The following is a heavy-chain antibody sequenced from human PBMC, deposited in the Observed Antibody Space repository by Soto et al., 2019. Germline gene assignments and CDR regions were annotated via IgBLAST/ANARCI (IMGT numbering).Heavy chain of an antibody. CDR1: GFTFDDYA. D-gene: IGHD3-10*01. CDR3: AKDGHYYGSGSYYNAEYFQH. J-gene: IGHJ1*01. Sequence: GGSLRLSCAASGFTFDDYAMHWVRQAPGKGLEWVSLISWDGVSTDYADSVKGRFTISRDNSKNSLYLQMNSLRAEDTALYYCAKDGHYYGSGSYYNAEYFQHWGQGTLVTVSS. V-gene: IGHV3-43D*03. CDR2: ISWDGVST.